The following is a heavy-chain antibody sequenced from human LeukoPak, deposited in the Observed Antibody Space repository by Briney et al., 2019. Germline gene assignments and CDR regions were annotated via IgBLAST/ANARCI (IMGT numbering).Heavy chain of an antibody. D-gene: IGHD3-16*02. J-gene: IGHJ1*01. V-gene: IGHV1-2*02. CDR1: GYTFTGYY. CDR2: INPNSGGT. Sequence: ASVKVSCKASGYTFTGYYMHWVRQAPGQGLEWMGWINPNSGGTNYAQKFQGRVTMTRGTSISTAYMELSRLRSDDTAVYYCARALSVLRPGYFQHWGQGTLVTVSS. CDR3: ARALSVLRPGYFQH.